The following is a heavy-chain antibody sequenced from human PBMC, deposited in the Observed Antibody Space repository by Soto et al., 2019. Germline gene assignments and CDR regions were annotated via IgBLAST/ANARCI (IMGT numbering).Heavy chain of an antibody. J-gene: IGHJ4*02. CDR3: ARNTPYYYDSSGYYY. V-gene: IGHV3-30-3*01. CDR1: GFTFSSYA. CDR2: ISYDGSNK. Sequence: ESVGGVVQPGRSLRLSCAASGFTFSSYAMHWVRQAPGKGLEWVAVISYDGSNKYYADSVKGRFTISRDNSKNTLYLQMNSLRAEDTAVYYCARNTPYYYDSSGYYYWGQGTLVTVSS. D-gene: IGHD3-22*01.